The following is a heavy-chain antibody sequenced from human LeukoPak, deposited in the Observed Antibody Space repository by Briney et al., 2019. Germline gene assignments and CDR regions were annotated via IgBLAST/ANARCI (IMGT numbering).Heavy chain of an antibody. CDR1: GGSFSGYY. J-gene: IGHJ5*02. V-gene: IGHV4-34*01. CDR3: ARGPWFDP. Sequence: SETLSLTCAVYGGSFSGYYWSWIRQPPGKGLEWIGEINHSGSTNYNPSLKSRVTISVDTSKNQFSLKLSSVTAADTAVYYCARGPWFDPWGQGTLVTVSS. CDR2: INHSGST.